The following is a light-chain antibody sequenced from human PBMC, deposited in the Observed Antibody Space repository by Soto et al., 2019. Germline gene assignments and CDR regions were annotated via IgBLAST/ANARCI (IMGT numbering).Light chain of an antibody. CDR2: DAS. CDR1: QSISSW. J-gene: IGKJ1*01. Sequence: DIQMTQSPSTLSASLGDRVTITCRASQSISSWLAWYQQKPGKAPKLLIYDASTLQIGVPSRFSGSGSGTEFTLTISSLQPDDFATYYCQQFNSYPWTFGQGTKVEIK. V-gene: IGKV1-5*01. CDR3: QQFNSYPWT.